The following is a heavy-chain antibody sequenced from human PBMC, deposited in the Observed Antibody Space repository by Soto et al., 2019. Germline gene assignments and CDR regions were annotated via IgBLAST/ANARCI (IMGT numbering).Heavy chain of an antibody. D-gene: IGHD3-22*01. Sequence: ASVKGSFKTSGYTFTSYGVSWVRQDPGQGLEWMGWISAYNGNTNYAQKLQGRVTMTTDTSTSTAYMELRSLRSDDTAVYYCARSPSFSSGYYLPSFDYWGQGTLVTVSS. V-gene: IGHV1-18*01. CDR2: ISAYNGNT. CDR1: GYTFTSYG. CDR3: ARSPSFSSGYYLPSFDY. J-gene: IGHJ4*02.